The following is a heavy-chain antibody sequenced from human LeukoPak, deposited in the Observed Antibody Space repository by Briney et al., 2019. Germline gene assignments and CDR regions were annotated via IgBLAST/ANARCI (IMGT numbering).Heavy chain of an antibody. V-gene: IGHV3-48*04. J-gene: IGHJ4*02. CDR3: ARDQQGAATSVRGLNDY. D-gene: IGHD3-10*02. Sequence: GGSLRLSCVASGFTFSDYSINWVRQAPGEGLEWVAYISSTSNTILYADSVKGRFSISRDNAKKSVWLQMDSPRAEDTAVYYCARDQQGAATSVRGLNDYWGQGTLVTVSS. CDR1: GFTFSDYS. CDR2: ISSTSNTI.